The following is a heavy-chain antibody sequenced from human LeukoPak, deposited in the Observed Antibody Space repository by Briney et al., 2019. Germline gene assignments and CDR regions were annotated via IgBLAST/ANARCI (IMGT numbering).Heavy chain of an antibody. J-gene: IGHJ4*02. Sequence: KPSETLSLTCTVSGGSISGSYWSWIRQPPGKGLEWIAYVYNSGSTNYNPSLKSRVTISIDTSKNQFSLKLSSLTAADTAIYYCARGIESYGDYGYWGQGILVTVPS. CDR2: VYNSGST. V-gene: IGHV4-59*01. D-gene: IGHD4-17*01. CDR1: GGSISGSY. CDR3: ARGIESYGDYGY.